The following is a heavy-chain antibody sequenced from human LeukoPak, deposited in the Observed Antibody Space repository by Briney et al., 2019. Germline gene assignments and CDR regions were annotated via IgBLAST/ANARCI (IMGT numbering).Heavy chain of an antibody. V-gene: IGHV3-30*18. CDR3: AKERSDRGYSYGPDFDY. CDR2: ISYDGSNK. D-gene: IGHD5-18*01. Sequence: GGSLRLSCAASGFTFSSYGMHWVRQAPGKGLEWVAVISYDGSNKYYADSVKGRFTISRDNSKNTLYLQMNSLRAEDTAVYYCAKERSDRGYSYGPDFDYWGQGTLVTVSS. CDR1: GFTFSSYG. J-gene: IGHJ4*02.